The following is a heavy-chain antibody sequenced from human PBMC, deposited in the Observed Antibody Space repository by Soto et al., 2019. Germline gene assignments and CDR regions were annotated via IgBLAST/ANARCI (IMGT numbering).Heavy chain of an antibody. D-gene: IGHD3-10*01. CDR3: TKDTFGAWVS. Sequence: EAQLVESGGGLVQPGGSLTLSCTASEITLNIYWMHWIRQAPGKGLVWVSRINPESTTLTYADSVTGRFTISRDSAKNTLYLQMNGVSAEDTAIYYCTKDTFGAWVSWGQGTLVTVSS. V-gene: IGHV3-74*01. CDR1: EITLNIYW. J-gene: IGHJ5*02. CDR2: INPESTTL.